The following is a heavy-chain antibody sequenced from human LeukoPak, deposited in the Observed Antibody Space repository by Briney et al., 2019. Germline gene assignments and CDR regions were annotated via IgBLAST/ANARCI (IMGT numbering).Heavy chain of an antibody. Sequence: PGGSLRLSCVASGFILSNYWMTWVRQAPGKGLEWVANIKTDGSEKYFLDSVRGRFTISRDNVKNSLYLQMNSLRAEDTAVYYCVRGSSGTVFRGVSWAWFDPWGQGTLVTVSS. CDR3: VRGSSGTVFRGVSWAWFDP. V-gene: IGHV3-7*05. D-gene: IGHD3-10*01. CDR1: GFILSNYW. CDR2: IKTDGSEK. J-gene: IGHJ5*02.